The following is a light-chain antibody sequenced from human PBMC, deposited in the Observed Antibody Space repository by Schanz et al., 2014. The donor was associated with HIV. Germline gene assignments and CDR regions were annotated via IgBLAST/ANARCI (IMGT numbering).Light chain of an antibody. Sequence: QSVLTQPPSASGTPGQRVAISCSGSSPNLGSLIVNWYQHFPGTAPKLLIYANMQRPSGVPDRFSGSGSGTSASLAISGLRSEDEADYYCAAWDDSLSGPVVFGGGTKLTVL. J-gene: IGLJ2*01. CDR2: ANM. V-gene: IGLV1-47*02. CDR3: AAWDDSLSGPVV. CDR1: SPNLGSLI.